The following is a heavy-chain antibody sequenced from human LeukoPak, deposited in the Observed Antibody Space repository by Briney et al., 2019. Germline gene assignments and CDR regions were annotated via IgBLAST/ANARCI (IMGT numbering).Heavy chain of an antibody. J-gene: IGHJ4*02. CDR2: INPNSGDT. Sequence: ASVKVSCKASGYTFSGYYLHWVRQAPGQGLEWMGWINPNSGDTNYAQKFQGRVTMTRDTSISAAYMELSRLRSDDTAVYYCARHRLYGDFYFDSWGQGTPVTVSS. CDR1: GYTFSGYY. V-gene: IGHV1-2*02. CDR3: ARHRLYGDFYFDS. D-gene: IGHD4-17*01.